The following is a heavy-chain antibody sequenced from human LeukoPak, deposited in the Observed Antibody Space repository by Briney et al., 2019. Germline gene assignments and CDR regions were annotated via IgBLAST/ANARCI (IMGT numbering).Heavy chain of an antibody. J-gene: IGHJ4*02. D-gene: IGHD6-13*01. CDR1: GGSISSSSYY. CDR2: IYYSGST. Sequence: PSETLSLTCTVSGGSISSSSYYWGWIRQPPGKGLEWIGSIYYSGSTYYNPSLKSRVTISVDTSKNQFSLKLSSVTAADTAVYYCARVGSSWYVSGRGFDYWGQGTLVTVSS. V-gene: IGHV4-39*07. CDR3: ARVGSSWYVSGRGFDY.